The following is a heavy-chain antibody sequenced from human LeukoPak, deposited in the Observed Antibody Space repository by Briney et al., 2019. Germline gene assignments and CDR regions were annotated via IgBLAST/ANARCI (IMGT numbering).Heavy chain of an antibody. Sequence: PSETLSLTCTVSGGSISSYYWSWIRQPPGKGLEWIGYIYYSGSTNYNPSLKSRVTISVDTSKNQFSLKLSSVTAADTAVYYCARTARRHWFDPWGQGTLVTVSS. CDR2: IYYSGST. V-gene: IGHV4-59*01. CDR1: GGSISSYY. J-gene: IGHJ5*02. CDR3: ARTARRHWFDP. D-gene: IGHD5-24*01.